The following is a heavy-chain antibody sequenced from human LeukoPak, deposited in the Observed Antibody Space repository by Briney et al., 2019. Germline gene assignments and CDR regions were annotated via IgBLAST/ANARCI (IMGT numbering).Heavy chain of an antibody. CDR2: INPNSGGT. J-gene: IGHJ3*02. CDR1: GYTFTGYY. CDR3: AREGPHCSGGSCYSRAFDI. V-gene: IGHV1-2*02. D-gene: IGHD2-15*01. Sequence: ASVKVSCKASGYTFTGYYMHWVRQAPGQGLEWMGWINPNSGGTNYAQKFQGRVTMTRDTSISTAYMELSRLRSDDTAVYYCAREGPHCSGGSCYSRAFDIWGQGTMVTVSS.